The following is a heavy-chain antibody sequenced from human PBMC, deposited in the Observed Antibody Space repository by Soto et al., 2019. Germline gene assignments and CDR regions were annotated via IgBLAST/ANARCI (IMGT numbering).Heavy chain of an antibody. J-gene: IGHJ4*02. CDR1: GFTFSSYA. CDR2: ISGSGGST. Sequence: GGSLRLSCAASGFTFSSYAMSWVRQAPGKGLEWVSAISGSGGSTYYADSVKGRFTISRDNSKNTLYLQMNSLRAEDTAVYYCAKGILRVRGPACSACDDYWGQGTLVTVSS. V-gene: IGHV3-23*01. D-gene: IGHD3-10*01. CDR3: AKGILRVRGPACSACDDY.